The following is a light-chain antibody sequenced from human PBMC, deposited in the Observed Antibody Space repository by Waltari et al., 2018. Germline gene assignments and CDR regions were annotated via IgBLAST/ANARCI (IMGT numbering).Light chain of an antibody. Sequence: DIQMTQSPSTLYASVGDRVTMTCRASQTISSWLAWYQQKAGKAPKLLIYDASTLESGVPSRFSGSGSGTEFTLTISSLHPDDFATYYCQQYDSFSYTFGQGTKLEIK. CDR3: QQYDSFSYT. CDR2: DAS. CDR1: QTISSW. J-gene: IGKJ2*01. V-gene: IGKV1-5*01.